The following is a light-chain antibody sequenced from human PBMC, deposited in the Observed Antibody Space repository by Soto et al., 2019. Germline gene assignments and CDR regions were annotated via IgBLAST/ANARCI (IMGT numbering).Light chain of an antibody. V-gene: IGLV2-14*03. J-gene: IGLJ1*01. CDR2: DVS. CDR1: SSDVGGYDF. Sequence: ALTQPASVSGSPGQSITISCTGTSSDVGGYDFVSWYQHHPGKAPRLMIYDVSHRPPGVSDRFSASKSGNTASLTISGLLAEDEADYYCSSYTSISTYVFGTGTKVTVL. CDR3: SSYTSISTYV.